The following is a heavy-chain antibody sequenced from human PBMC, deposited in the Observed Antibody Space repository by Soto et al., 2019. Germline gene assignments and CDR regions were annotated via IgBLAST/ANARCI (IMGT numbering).Heavy chain of an antibody. Sequence: QVQLVQSGAEVKKPGASVKVSCKASGYTFTSYGISWVRQAPGQGLEWMGWISAYNGNTNYAQKLQGRVTMTTDTSASTAYMELRCVRSDDTAVYCCARDRKFYYGSGSPYFDYWGQGTPVTVSS. V-gene: IGHV1-18*01. J-gene: IGHJ4*02. CDR3: ARDRKFYYGSGSPYFDY. CDR1: GYTFTSYG. D-gene: IGHD3-10*01. CDR2: ISAYNGNT.